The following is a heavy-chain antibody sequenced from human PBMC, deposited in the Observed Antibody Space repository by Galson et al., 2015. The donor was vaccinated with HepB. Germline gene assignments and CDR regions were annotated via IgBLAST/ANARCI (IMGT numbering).Heavy chain of an antibody. CDR3: ARGSRRDGYN. Sequence: SLRLSCAASGFTFSNYWMAWVRQAPGKGLEWVANIKPDGSQKSYVDSMKGRFTISRDNAKNSLYLQMNNLRAEDTAVYYCARGSRRDGYNWGQGTLVTVSS. CDR2: IKPDGSQK. V-gene: IGHV3-7*01. D-gene: IGHD5-24*01. J-gene: IGHJ4*02. CDR1: GFTFSNYW.